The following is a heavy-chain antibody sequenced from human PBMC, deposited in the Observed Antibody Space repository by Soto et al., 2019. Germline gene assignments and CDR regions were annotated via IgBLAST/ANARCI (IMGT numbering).Heavy chain of an antibody. CDR3: ASGGGYSYGLRAQNYYYYGMDV. D-gene: IGHD5-18*01. J-gene: IGHJ6*02. Sequence: QVQLVQSGAEEKKPGASVKVSCKASGYTFTSYAMHWVRQAPGQRLEWMGWINAGNGNTKYSQKFQGRVTITRDTTASTAYMELSSLRSEDTAVYYCASGGGYSYGLRAQNYYYYGMDVWGQGTTVTVSS. V-gene: IGHV1-3*05. CDR1: GYTFTSYA. CDR2: INAGNGNT.